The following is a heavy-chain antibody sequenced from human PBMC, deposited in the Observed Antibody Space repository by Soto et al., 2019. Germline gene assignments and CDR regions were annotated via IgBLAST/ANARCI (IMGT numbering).Heavy chain of an antibody. CDR1: GGTFSSYA. CDR3: ARQGAALRDYYYGMDV. V-gene: IGHV1-69*12. J-gene: IGHJ6*02. CDR2: IIPIFGTT. D-gene: IGHD6-25*01. Sequence: QVQLVQSGAEVKKPGSSVKVSCKASGGTFSSYAISWVRQAPGQGLEWMGGIIPIFGTTNDAQKFQGRVTVTADEATSTAYMELSSLRSEDTAVYYCARQGAALRDYYYGMDVWGQGTTVTVSS.